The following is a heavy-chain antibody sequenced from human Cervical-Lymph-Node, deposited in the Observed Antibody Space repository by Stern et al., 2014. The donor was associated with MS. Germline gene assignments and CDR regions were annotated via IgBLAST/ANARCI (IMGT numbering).Heavy chain of an antibody. CDR3: ARGRRYSSGWYIDY. J-gene: IGHJ4*02. CDR1: GFTVSSNY. Sequence: EVQLVQSGGGLVQPGGSLRLSCAASGFTVSSNYTSWVRQAPGKGLEWVSVIYSGGSTYYADSVKGRFTISRHNSKNTLYLQMNSLRAEDTAVYYCARGRRYSSGWYIDYWGQGTLVTVSS. V-gene: IGHV3-53*04. CDR2: IYSGGST. D-gene: IGHD6-19*01.